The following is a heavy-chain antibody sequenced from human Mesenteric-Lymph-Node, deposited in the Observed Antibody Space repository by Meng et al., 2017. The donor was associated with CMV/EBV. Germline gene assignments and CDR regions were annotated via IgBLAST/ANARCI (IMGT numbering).Heavy chain of an antibody. Sequence: GESLKISCAASGFTFSDYSMNWVRQAPGKGLEWVSYISYGSSTTYYADSVKGRFTISRDNAKNSLYLQMNSLRTEDMAFYYCAKTTSYYYVMDVWGQGTTVTVSS. J-gene: IGHJ6*02. D-gene: IGHD1-1*01. CDR1: GFTFSDYS. V-gene: IGHV3-48*04. CDR2: ISYGSSTT. CDR3: AKTTSYYYVMDV.